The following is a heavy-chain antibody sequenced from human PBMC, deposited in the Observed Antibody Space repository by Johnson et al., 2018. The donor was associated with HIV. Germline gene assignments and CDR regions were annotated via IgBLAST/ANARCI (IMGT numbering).Heavy chain of an antibody. D-gene: IGHD3/OR15-3a*01. V-gene: IGHV3-30*02. CDR3: AKDKFMFLDNPVDAFDI. CDR1: GFTFSSHG. CDR2: IRYDGSNK. J-gene: IGHJ3*02. Sequence: VQLVESGGGLVQPGGSLRLSCAASGFTFSSHGMHWVRQAPGKGLEWVAFIRYDGSNKYYTDSVKGLFTISRDNSNNTLYLHMNSLRPDDTGVYYCAKDKFMFLDNPVDAFDIWGQGTMVTVSS.